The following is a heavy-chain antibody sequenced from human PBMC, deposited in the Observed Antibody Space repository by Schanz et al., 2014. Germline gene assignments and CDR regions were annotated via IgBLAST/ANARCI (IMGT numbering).Heavy chain of an antibody. Sequence: QVQLQESGPGLVKPSETLSLTCTVSGDSISTYYYNWIRQSAGKGLEWIGRIYSNGISHYNPSLESRVTMSVDTSKNKFSLNLTPVTPADTAIYYCVRVKGEHSGHDYIVYWGQGIQVTVSP. D-gene: IGHD5-12*01. J-gene: IGHJ4*02. CDR1: GDSISTYY. V-gene: IGHV4-4*07. CDR2: IYSNGIS. CDR3: VRVKGEHSGHDYIVY.